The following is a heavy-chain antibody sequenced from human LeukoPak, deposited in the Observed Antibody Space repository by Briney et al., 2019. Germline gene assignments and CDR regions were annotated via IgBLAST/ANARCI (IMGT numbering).Heavy chain of an antibody. CDR3: ARSPGVVVVPAAYYYFDY. CDR2: IYSGGST. J-gene: IGHJ4*02. CDR1: GFTVSSNY. D-gene: IGHD2-2*01. Sequence: PGGSLRLSCAASGFTVSSNYMSWVRQAPGKGLEWVSIIYSGGSTFYADSVKGRFTISRDNSKNTLYLQMNSLRAEDTAVYYCARSPGVVVVPAAYYYFDYWGQGTLVTVSS. V-gene: IGHV3-53*01.